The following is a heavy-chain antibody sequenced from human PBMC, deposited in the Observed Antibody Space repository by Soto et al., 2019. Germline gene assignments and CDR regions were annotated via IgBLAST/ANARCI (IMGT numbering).Heavy chain of an antibody. CDR2: IIPMFGKA. Sequence: SVKVSCKASGGTFSRYAISWVRQAPGQGLEWMGGIIPMFGKANYAQKFQGRVTITADESTSTGYMELRSLISEDTAVYYCARDGTLYDSSGYYYVYWGQGTLVTVSS. J-gene: IGHJ4*02. V-gene: IGHV1-69*13. CDR3: ARDGTLYDSSGYYYVY. D-gene: IGHD3-22*01. CDR1: GGTFSRYA.